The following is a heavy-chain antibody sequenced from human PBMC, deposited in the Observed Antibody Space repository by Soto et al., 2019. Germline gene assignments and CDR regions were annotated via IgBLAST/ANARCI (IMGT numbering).Heavy chain of an antibody. CDR1: GFTFSSYS. J-gene: IGHJ3*02. Sequence: EVQLVESGGGLVKPGGSLRLSCAASGFTFSSYSMNWVRQAPGKGLEWVSSISSSSSYIYYADSVKGRFTISRDNAKNALYRQMNSLRAEDTAVYYCARDYDPGGYDAFDIWGQGTMVTVSS. CDR3: ARDYDPGGYDAFDI. V-gene: IGHV3-21*01. D-gene: IGHD5-12*01. CDR2: ISSSSSYI.